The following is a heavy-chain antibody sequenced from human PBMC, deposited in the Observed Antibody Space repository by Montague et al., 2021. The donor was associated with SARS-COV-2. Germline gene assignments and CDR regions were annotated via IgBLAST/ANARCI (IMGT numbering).Heavy chain of an antibody. CDR1: GGSISSSIDY. V-gene: IGHV4-61*05. Sequence: SETLSLTCTVSGGSISSSIDYWGWIRQPPGKGLEWIGYIYYSGSSNYNPSLKSRVTISIDTSKNQFSLNLNSVTAADGAVYYCASPGGYCSGGSCYYVYWGQGTLVTVSS. CDR2: IYYSGSS. CDR3: ASPGGYCSGGSCYYVY. D-gene: IGHD2-15*01. J-gene: IGHJ4*02.